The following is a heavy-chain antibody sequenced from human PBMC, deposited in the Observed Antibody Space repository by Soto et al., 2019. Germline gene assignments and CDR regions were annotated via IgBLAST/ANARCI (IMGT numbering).Heavy chain of an antibody. CDR3: ARVVVPAANFDY. Sequence: QVQLQQWGAGLLKPSETLSLTCAVYGGSFSGYYWSWIRQPPGKGLEWIGEINHSGSTNYNPSLSSRXXIXVXXSKNQFSLKLSSVTAADTAVYYCARVVVPAANFDYWGQGTLVTVSS. D-gene: IGHD2-2*01. CDR2: INHSGST. J-gene: IGHJ4*02. CDR1: GGSFSGYY. V-gene: IGHV4-34*01.